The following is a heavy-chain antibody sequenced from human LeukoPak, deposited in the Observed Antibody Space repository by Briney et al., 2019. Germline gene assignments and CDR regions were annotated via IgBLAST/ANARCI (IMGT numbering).Heavy chain of an antibody. Sequence: GESLKISCKGSGYSFTSYWIGWVRQVPGKGLEGMGIIYPGDSDTRYSPSFQGQVTISADKSISTAYLQWSSLKASDTAMYYCARTVVVPAAAIGGLDYWGQGTLVTVSS. D-gene: IGHD2-2*01. CDR3: ARTVVVPAAAIGGLDY. V-gene: IGHV5-51*01. CDR2: IYPGDSDT. J-gene: IGHJ4*02. CDR1: GYSFTSYW.